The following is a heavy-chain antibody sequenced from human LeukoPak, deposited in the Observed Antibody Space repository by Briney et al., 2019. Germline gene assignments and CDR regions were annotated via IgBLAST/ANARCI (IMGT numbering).Heavy chain of an antibody. CDR1: GFTFSSFG. Sequence: GRSLRLSCEASGFTFSSFGLHWVRQAPGKGLEWVAVIWYDGSYKYYADSVKGRFTISRDNSKNTLYLQMNSLRAEDTAVYYCARVLNYYDSSGYYFSYWGQGTLVTVSS. CDR2: IWYDGSYK. CDR3: ARVLNYYDSSGYYFSY. J-gene: IGHJ4*02. D-gene: IGHD3-22*01. V-gene: IGHV3-33*01.